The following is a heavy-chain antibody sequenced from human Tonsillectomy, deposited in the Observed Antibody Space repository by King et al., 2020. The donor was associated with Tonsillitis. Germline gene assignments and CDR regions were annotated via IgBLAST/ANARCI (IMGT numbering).Heavy chain of an antibody. V-gene: IGHV3-53*04. J-gene: IGHJ5*02. D-gene: IGHD2-2*01. CDR2: IYSGGST. CDR3: ARTGYCSSTSCPFPWFDP. Sequence: VQLVESGGGLVQPGGSLRLSCAASGFTVSSNYMSWVRQAPGKGLEWVSVIYSGGSTYYADSVKGRFTISRHNSKNPLYLQMNSLRAEDTAVYYCARTGYCSSTSCPFPWFDPWGQGTLVTVSS. CDR1: GFTVSSNY.